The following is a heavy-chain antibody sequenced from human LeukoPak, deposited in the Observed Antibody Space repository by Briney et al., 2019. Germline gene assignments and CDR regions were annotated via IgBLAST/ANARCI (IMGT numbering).Heavy chain of an antibody. CDR1: GFTFDDYA. CDR2: ISWNSGSI. J-gene: IGHJ4*02. V-gene: IGHV3-9*01. Sequence: GGSLRLSCAASGFTFDDYAMHWVRQAPGKGLEWVSGISWNSGSIGYADSVKGRFTISRDNAKNSLYLQMNSLRAEDTALYYCAKDGTGYSSFYHFDYWGQGTLVTVSS. D-gene: IGHD6-19*01. CDR3: AKDGTGYSSFYHFDY.